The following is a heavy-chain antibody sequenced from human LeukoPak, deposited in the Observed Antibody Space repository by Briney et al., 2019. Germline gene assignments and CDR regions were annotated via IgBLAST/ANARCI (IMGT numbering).Heavy chain of an antibody. CDR2: INPSGGST. V-gene: IGHV1-46*01. CDR3: ASVATTVASKGSGYNWFDP. J-gene: IGHJ5*02. CDR1: GYIFTNHY. D-gene: IGHD4-23*01. Sequence: ASAKVSCKASGYIFTNHYMHWVRQAPGQGLEWMGIINPSGGSTSYAQKFQGRVTMTRDTSTSTVYMELSSLRSEDTAIYYCASVATTVASKGSGYNWFDPWGQGTLVTVSS.